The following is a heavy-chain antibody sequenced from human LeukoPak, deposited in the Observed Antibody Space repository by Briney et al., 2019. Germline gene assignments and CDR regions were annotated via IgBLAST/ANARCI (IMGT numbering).Heavy chain of an antibody. CDR3: ARGLGDYYYYGMDV. D-gene: IGHD7-27*01. CDR2: ISAGNGNT. V-gene: IGHV1-3*01. Sequence: ASVKVSCKASGYTFTSYAIHWVRQAPGQRLEWMGWISAGNGNTKYSQNFQGRVTFISNTSATTAFMELSSLRSEDTAVYYCARGLGDYYYYGMDVWGQGTTVTVSS. CDR1: GYTFTSYA. J-gene: IGHJ6*02.